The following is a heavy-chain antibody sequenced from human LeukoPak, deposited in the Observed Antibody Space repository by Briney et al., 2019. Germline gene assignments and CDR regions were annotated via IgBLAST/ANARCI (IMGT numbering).Heavy chain of an antibody. J-gene: IGHJ4*02. CDR2: MNPNTGRT. Sequence: GASVKVSCKASRYTFTSYDINWVREAAGHGLEWMGWMNPNTGRTGYAQKFQGRITMTRDTSINTAYVELTNLRSEDTAIYYCARLSQTPDYYTLGGYYYLGYWGQGTPVTASS. CDR1: RYTFTSYD. D-gene: IGHD3-10*01. V-gene: IGHV1-8*01. CDR3: ARLSQTPDYYTLGGYYYLGY.